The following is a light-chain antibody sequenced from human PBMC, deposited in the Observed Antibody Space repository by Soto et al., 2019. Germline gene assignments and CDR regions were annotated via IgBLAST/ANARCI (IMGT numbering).Light chain of an antibody. Sequence: ESVLTQSQCTLSLSPGSRSTLPCRPSQSVSNNYLAWYQQKHGQAPRIXIYGASNRATGIPARFSGSGYGTDFNLTISSLEPEDFAVYYCRQRSNWTITFGQGTRLEIK. V-gene: IGKV3-11*01. CDR2: GAS. CDR1: QSVSNNY. J-gene: IGKJ5*01. CDR3: RQRSNWTIT.